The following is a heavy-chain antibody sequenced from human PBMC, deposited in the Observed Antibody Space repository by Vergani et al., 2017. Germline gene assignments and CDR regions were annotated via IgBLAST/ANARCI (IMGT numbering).Heavy chain of an antibody. CDR3: ANEGSANRIRGWLDH. D-gene: IGHD3-10*01. CDR1: GFTFSNFG. V-gene: IGHV3-30*02. J-gene: IGHJ4*02. Sequence: QVQLVESAGGVVQPGGSLRLSCAASGFTFSNFGMHWIRQAPGKGLEWVAFIQYDGSDIFYADFVEGRFTISRDNSKNSLYLQMRSLRFDDTAVYYCANEGSANRIRGWLDHWGQGALVTVSS. CDR2: IQYDGSDI.